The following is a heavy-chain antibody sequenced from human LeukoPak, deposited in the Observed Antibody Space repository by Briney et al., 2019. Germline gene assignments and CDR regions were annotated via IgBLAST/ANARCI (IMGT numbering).Heavy chain of an antibody. Sequence: PGGSLRLSCAASGFTFSSYAMSWVRQPPGKGLEWVSVISGSGGSTYYADYGKGRFTISRDNSKNTLYLQMNSLRAEDTAVYYCAKRDATYYYWYMDVWGKGTTVTVSS. CDR1: GFTFSSYA. V-gene: IGHV3-23*01. CDR2: ISGSGGST. J-gene: IGHJ6*03. CDR3: AKRDATYYYWYMDV.